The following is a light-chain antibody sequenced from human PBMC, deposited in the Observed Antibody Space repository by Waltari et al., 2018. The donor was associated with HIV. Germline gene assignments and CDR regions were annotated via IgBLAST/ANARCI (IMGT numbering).Light chain of an antibody. J-gene: IGLJ1*01. CDR3: CAYSTSGSLV. V-gene: IGLV2-14*01. CDR2: EAS. Sequence: QSALTQPASVSGSPGQSITISCTGTSSDVGGYNYVSWYQQRPGKAPQFIIFEASNRPSGVSDRFSGSKSGNTASLTISRLQAEDESDYYCCAYSTSGSLVFGTGTTLIVL. CDR1: SSDVGGYNY.